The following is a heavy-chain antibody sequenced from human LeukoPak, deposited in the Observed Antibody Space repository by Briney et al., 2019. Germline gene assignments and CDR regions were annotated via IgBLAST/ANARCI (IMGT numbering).Heavy chain of an antibody. D-gene: IGHD2-15*01. V-gene: IGHV4-61*02. CDR1: GGSIRSGSYY. J-gene: IGHJ4*02. Sequence: PSQTLSLTXTVSGGSIRSGSYYWSWIRQPAGQGLEWIGRIYTSGSTNYNPSLKSRVTISVDTSKNQFSLKLSSVTAADTAVYYCARVQTALACGGGSCTDYWGQGTLVTVSS. CDR2: IYTSGST. CDR3: ARVQTALACGGGSCTDY.